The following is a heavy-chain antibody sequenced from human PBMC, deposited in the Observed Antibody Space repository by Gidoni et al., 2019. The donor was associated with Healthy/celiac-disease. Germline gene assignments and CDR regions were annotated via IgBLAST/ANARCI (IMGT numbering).Heavy chain of an antibody. CDR1: GGSFSGYY. V-gene: IGHV4-34*01. CDR2: INHSGST. CDR3: ARGDLAVAGEFDY. D-gene: IGHD6-19*01. J-gene: IGHJ4*02. Sequence: QVQLQQWGAGLLKPSETLSLTCAVYGGSFSGYYWIWIRQPPGKGLEWIGEINHSGSTNYNPSLKSRVTISVDTSKNQFSLKLSSVTAADTAVYYCARGDLAVAGEFDYWGQGTLVTVST.